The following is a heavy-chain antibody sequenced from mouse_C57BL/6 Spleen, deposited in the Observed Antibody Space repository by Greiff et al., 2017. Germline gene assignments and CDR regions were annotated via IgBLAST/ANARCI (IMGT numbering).Heavy chain of an antibody. V-gene: IGHV1-26*01. Sequence: EVQLQQSGPELVKPGASVKISCKASGYTFTDYYMNWVKQSHGKSLEWIGDINPNNGGTSYNQKFKGKATLTVDKSSSTAYMELRSLTSEDSAVYYCARRVFITTVVAPSYFDYWGQGTTLTVSS. CDR2: INPNNGGT. CDR1: GYTFTDYY. J-gene: IGHJ2*01. D-gene: IGHD1-1*01. CDR3: ARRVFITTVVAPSYFDY.